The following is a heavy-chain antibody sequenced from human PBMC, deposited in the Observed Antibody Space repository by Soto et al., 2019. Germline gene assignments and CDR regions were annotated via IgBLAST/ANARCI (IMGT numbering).Heavy chain of an antibody. CDR1: GYTFTNYG. CDR2: ISAYNGNT. D-gene: IGHD3-10*01. V-gene: IGHV1-18*01. J-gene: IGHJ5*02. CDR3: ARGVGSGSYYNQYNWFDP. Sequence: QVQLVQSGAEVKKPGASVKVSCKASGYTFTNYGISWVRQAPGQGLEWMGWISAYNGNTKYAQKLQGRVTMTTDTSTSTAYMELRSLRSGDTAVYYCARGVGSGSYYNQYNWFDPWGQGTLVTVSS.